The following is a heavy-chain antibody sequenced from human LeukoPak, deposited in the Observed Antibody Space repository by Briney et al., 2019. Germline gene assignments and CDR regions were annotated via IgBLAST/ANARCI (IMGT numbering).Heavy chain of an antibody. V-gene: IGHV1-69*04. J-gene: IGHJ6*02. CDR3: ARPLSYCSSTSCYRDNYYYYGMDV. CDR2: IIPILGIA. CDR1: GGTFSSYA. Sequence: ASVKVSCRASGGTFSSYAISWVRQAPGQGLEWMGRIIPILGIANYAQKFQGRVAITADKSTSTAYMELSSLRSEDTAVYYCARPLSYCSSTSCYRDNYYYYGMDVWGQGTTVTVSS. D-gene: IGHD2-2*01.